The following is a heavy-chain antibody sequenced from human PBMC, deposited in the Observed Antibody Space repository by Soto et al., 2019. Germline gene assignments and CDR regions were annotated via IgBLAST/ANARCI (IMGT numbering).Heavy chain of an antibody. CDR1: GGSISSSNW. V-gene: IGHV4-4*02. CDR2: IYHSGST. J-gene: IGHJ6*02. D-gene: IGHD3-3*01. Sequence: SETLSLTCAVSGGSISSSNWWSWVRQPPGKGLEWIGEIYHSGSTNYNPSLKSRVTISVDKSKNQFSLKLSSVTAADTAVYYCARDKDFWSGYNYYGMDVWGQGTTVTVSS. CDR3: ARDKDFWSGYNYYGMDV.